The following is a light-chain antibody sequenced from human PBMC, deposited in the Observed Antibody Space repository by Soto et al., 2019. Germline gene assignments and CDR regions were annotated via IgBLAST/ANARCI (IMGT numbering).Light chain of an antibody. J-gene: IGKJ3*01. CDR3: QQRSNWPHSFT. V-gene: IGKV3-11*01. CDR2: DAS. Sequence: EIVLTQSPATLSLSPGERATLSCRASQSVSSYLACYQQKPGQAPRLLIYDASNRAPDIPARFSGSESGTDFTLTISCLGHADLAVYYCQQRSNWPHSFTFGPGTKVATK. CDR1: QSVSSY.